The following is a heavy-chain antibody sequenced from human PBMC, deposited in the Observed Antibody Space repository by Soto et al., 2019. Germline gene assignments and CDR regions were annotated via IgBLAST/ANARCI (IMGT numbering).Heavy chain of an antibody. CDR1: GFSLSTSGVG. CDR2: IYWDDDK. CDR3: AHRRSYCSGGSCYSGFDY. D-gene: IGHD2-15*01. V-gene: IGHV2-5*02. Sequence: QITLKESGPTLVKPTQTLTLTCTFSGFSLSTSGVGVGWIRQPPGKALEWLALIYWDDDKRYSPSLKSRLTITKDTSKNQVVXXMTNMDPXDTATYXXAHRRSYCSGGSCYSGFDYWGQGTLVTVSS. J-gene: IGHJ4*02.